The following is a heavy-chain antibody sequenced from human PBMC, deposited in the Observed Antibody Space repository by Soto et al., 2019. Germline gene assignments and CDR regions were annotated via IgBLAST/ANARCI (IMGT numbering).Heavy chain of an antibody. CDR1: GFSLSSYA. D-gene: IGHD7-27*01. Sequence: QVQLLESGGGVVQPGGSLRLSCVASGFSLSSYAIHWVRQAPGKGLDWVAILWSDGATQYLADSVKGRFTISRDNSKRTVYLQMNSLRAEDTAVYYCASEPWGSGWALDIWGQGTLVAVSS. V-gene: IGHV3-33*01. CDR3: ASEPWGSGWALDI. CDR2: LWSDGATQ. J-gene: IGHJ3*02.